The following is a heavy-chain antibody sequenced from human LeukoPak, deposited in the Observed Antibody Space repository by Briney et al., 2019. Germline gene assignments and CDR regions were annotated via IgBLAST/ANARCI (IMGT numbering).Heavy chain of an antibody. CDR1: GASFSGYY. CDR2: INHSGST. D-gene: IGHD6-6*01. CDR3: ARGRVAARPFDY. Sequence: SETLSLTRAVYGASFSGYYWSWIRQPPGKGLEWIGEINHSGSTNYNPSLKSRVTISVDTSKNQFSLKLSSVTAADTAVYYCARGRVAARPFDYWGQGTLVTVSS. J-gene: IGHJ4*02. V-gene: IGHV4-34*01.